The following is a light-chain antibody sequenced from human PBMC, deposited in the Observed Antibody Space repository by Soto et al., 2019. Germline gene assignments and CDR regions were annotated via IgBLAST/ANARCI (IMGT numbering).Light chain of an antibody. V-gene: IGKV3-11*01. CDR3: QQRSNWPIT. CDR2: DAS. J-gene: IGKJ5*01. CDR1: QSVSSS. Sequence: EILLTQSPGTLSLSPGERATLSCRASQSVSSSLAWYQQKPGQPPRLLIYDASTRATGIPARFSGSGSGTDFTLTISSLEPEDFAVYYCQQRSNWPITFGQGTRLEI.